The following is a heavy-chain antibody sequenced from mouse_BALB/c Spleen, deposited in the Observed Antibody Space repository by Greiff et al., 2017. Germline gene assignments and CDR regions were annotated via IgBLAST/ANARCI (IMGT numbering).Heavy chain of an antibody. CDR3: ARMTDLDY. Sequence: QVQLQQSGAELAKPGASVKMSCKASGYTFTSYWMHWVKQRPGQGLEWIGYINPSTGYTEYNQKFKDKATLTADKSSSTAYMQLSSLTSEDSAVYYCARMTDLDYWGQGTPLTVSS. CDR2: INPSTGYT. CDR1: GYTFTSYW. J-gene: IGHJ2*01. V-gene: IGHV1-7*01.